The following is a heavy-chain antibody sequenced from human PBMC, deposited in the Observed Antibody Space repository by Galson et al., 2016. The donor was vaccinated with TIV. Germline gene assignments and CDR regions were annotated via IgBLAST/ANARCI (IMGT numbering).Heavy chain of an antibody. J-gene: IGHJ4*02. CDR1: GYSFSKYW. CDR3: ARGYEDIGVVPAALGY. V-gene: IGHV5-51*03. D-gene: IGHD2-2*01. Sequence: QSGAEVKKPGESLKISCKGSGYSFSKYWIAWVRQMPGKGLEWMGIINPGDSDARYSPSFQGQVTISADTSISTAYMELTRLRSDDTAVYYCARGYEDIGVVPAALGYWGQGTLVTVSS. CDR2: INPGDSDA.